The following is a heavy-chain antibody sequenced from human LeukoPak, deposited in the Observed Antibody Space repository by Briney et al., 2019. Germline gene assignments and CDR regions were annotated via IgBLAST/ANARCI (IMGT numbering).Heavy chain of an antibody. CDR2: FDPEDGET. CDR1: GYTLNELS. V-gene: IGHV1-24*01. CDR3: ATTLPRSTSSYYYYYYMDV. Sequence: ASVKVSCKVSGYTLNELSMHWVRQAPGKGLEWMGGFDPEDGETIYAQKFQGRVTMTEDTSTDTAYMELSSLRSEDTAVYYCATTLPRSTSSYYYYYYMDVWGKGTTVTVSS. J-gene: IGHJ6*03. D-gene: IGHD2-2*01.